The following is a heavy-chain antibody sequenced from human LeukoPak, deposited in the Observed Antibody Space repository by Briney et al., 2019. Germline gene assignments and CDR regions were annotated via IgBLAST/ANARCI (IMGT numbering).Heavy chain of an antibody. CDR3: ANIPLHDYYDSSGYRNY. CDR1: GFTVSSYW. J-gene: IGHJ4*02. V-gene: IGHV3-7*03. Sequence: PGGSLRLSCAASGFTVSSYWMSWVRQAPGKGLEWVANIKQDGSEKYYVDSVKGRFTISRDNAKNSLYLQMNSLRAEDTAVYYCANIPLHDYYDSSGYRNYRGQGTLVTVSS. D-gene: IGHD3-22*01. CDR2: IKQDGSEK.